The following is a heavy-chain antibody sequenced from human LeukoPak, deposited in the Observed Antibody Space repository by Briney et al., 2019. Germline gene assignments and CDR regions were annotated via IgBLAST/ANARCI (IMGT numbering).Heavy chain of an antibody. V-gene: IGHV1-46*02. CDR1: GYTFNNYY. J-gene: IGHJ4*02. D-gene: IGHD4-23*01. CDR3: VTDEGGGGKSVG. CDR2: INPSGGGT. Sequence: ASVKVSCKASGYTFNNYYMHWVRQAPGQGLEWMGIINPSGGGTSYAQKFQGRVTVTGDTSTSTVHLDLNSLRSEDTAVYYCVTDEGGGGKSVGWGQGTLVTVSS.